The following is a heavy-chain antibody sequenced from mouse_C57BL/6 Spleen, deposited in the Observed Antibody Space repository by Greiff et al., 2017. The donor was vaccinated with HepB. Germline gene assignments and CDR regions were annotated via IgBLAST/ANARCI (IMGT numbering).Heavy chain of an antibody. CDR2: IYPSDSET. J-gene: IGHJ3*01. CDR3: ARWGYYRSTPFAY. D-gene: IGHD1-1*01. Sequence: QVQLQQPGAELVRPGSSVKLSCKASGYTFTSYWMDWVKQRPGQGLEWIGNIYPSDSETHYNQKFKDKATLTVDKSSSTAYMQLSSLTSEDSAVYYCARWGYYRSTPFAYWGQGTLVTVSA. CDR1: GYTFTSYW. V-gene: IGHV1-61*01.